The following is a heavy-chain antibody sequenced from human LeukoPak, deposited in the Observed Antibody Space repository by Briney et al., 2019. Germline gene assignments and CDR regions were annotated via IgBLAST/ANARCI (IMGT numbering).Heavy chain of an antibody. CDR1: GGSISSYY. V-gene: IGHV4-4*07. CDR2: IYTSGST. D-gene: IGHD3-10*01. Sequence: SETLSLTGTVSGGSISSYYWSWIRQPAGKGLEWIGRIYTSGSTNYNPSLRSRVTMSVDTSKNQFSLKLSSVTAADTAVYYCARDQETYYYGSGSYSSSWFDPWGQGTLVTVSS. CDR3: ARDQETYYYGSGSYSSSWFDP. J-gene: IGHJ5*02.